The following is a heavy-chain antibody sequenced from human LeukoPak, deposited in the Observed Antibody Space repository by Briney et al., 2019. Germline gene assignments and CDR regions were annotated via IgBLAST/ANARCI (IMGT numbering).Heavy chain of an antibody. D-gene: IGHD3-3*01. Sequence: PSQTLSLTCTASGGSISSGGYYWSWILQHPGKGLEWIGYIYYSGSTYYNPSLKSRVTISVDTSKNQFSLKLSSVTAADTAVYYCARGITIFGVVIELIDYWGQGTLVTVSS. V-gene: IGHV4-31*03. J-gene: IGHJ4*02. CDR1: GGSISSGGYY. CDR3: ARGITIFGVVIELIDY. CDR2: IYYSGST.